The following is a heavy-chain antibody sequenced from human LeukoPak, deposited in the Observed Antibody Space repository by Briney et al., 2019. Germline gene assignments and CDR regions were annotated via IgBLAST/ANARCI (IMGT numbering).Heavy chain of an antibody. D-gene: IGHD6-13*01. CDR3: ARGPRYSSSWYIY. Sequence: PSETLSLTCAVYGGSFSGYYWSWIRQPPGKGLEWIGEISHSGSTNYNPSLKSRVTISVDTSKNQFSLKLSSVTAADTAVYYCARGPRYSSSWYIYWGQGTLVTVSS. CDR2: ISHSGST. CDR1: GGSFSGYY. V-gene: IGHV4-34*01. J-gene: IGHJ4*02.